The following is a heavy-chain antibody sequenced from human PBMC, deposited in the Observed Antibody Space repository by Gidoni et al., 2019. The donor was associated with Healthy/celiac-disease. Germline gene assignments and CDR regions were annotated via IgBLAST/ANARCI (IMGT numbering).Heavy chain of an antibody. CDR1: GFTVSSTS. D-gene: IGHD3-10*01. CDR3: ARGDDY. Sequence: EVQLVESGGGLVQPGGSMRLSCAASGFTVSSTSMSWVRQAPGKGLEWVSVIYSGGSKYYADSVKGRFTISRDTSKNTLYLQMNSLRVEDTAVYYCARGDDYWGQGTLVTVSS. V-gene: IGHV3-66*02. J-gene: IGHJ4*02. CDR2: IYSGGSK.